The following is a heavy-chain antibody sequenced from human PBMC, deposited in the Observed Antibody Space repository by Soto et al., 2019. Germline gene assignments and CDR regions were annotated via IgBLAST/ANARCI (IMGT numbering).Heavy chain of an antibody. D-gene: IGHD3-3*01. CDR1: GFTVSSNY. CDR2: IYSGGST. CDR3: ARTYDFWSGYYDYYGMDV. J-gene: IGHJ6*02. Sequence: GSLRLSCAASGFTVSSNYMSWVRQAPGKGLEWVSVIYSGGSTYYADSVKGRFTISRDNSKNTLYLQMNSLRAEDTAVYYCARTYDFWSGYYDYYGMDVWGQGTTVTVSS. V-gene: IGHV3-53*01.